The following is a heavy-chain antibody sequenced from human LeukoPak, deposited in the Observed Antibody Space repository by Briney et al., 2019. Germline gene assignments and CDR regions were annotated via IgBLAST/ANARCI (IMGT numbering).Heavy chain of an antibody. J-gene: IGHJ5*02. V-gene: IGHV3-21*01. CDR3: AGAVSYRGWFDP. CDR2: VSSSSSYI. Sequence: GGSLRLSCAASGFTFSNYTMTWVRQAPGKGLEWVSSVSSSSSYIYYADSVKGRFTISRDNAKNSLYLQVNSLRAEDTAVYYCAGAVSYRGWFDPWGQGTLVTVSS. CDR1: GFTFSNYT. D-gene: IGHD1-26*01.